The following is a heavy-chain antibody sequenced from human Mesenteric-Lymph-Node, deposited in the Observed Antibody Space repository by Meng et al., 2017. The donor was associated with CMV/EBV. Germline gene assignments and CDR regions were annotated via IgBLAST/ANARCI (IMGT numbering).Heavy chain of an antibody. CDR2: IYSTDGRT. D-gene: IGHD3-22*01. CDR1: GGSISGYY. CDR3: ARAKSYYYDSSGYYYLDY. J-gene: IGHJ4*02. Sequence: GSLRLSCTVSGGSISGYYWNWVRQTPGKGLEYIGIIYSTDGRTNYNPSLKTRVTISVDTSKNQFSLRLNSVTAADTAVYYCARAKSYYYDSSGYYYLDYWGQGTLVTVSS. V-gene: IGHV4-59*01.